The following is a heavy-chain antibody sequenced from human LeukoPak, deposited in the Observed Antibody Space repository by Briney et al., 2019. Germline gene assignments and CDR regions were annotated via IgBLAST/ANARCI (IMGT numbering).Heavy chain of an antibody. CDR1: GDSVSSKSAA. CDR3: TRSRADLDY. D-gene: IGHD3/OR15-3a*01. Sequence: SSQTLSLTCAISGDSVSSKSAAWNWIRQSPSRGLEWLGRTYYRSKWNSDYAVSVKSRITINPDTSKNQVSLQLKSVTPEDTAVYYCTRSRADLDYWGQGTLVTVSS. CDR2: TYYRSKWNS. J-gene: IGHJ4*02. V-gene: IGHV6-1*01.